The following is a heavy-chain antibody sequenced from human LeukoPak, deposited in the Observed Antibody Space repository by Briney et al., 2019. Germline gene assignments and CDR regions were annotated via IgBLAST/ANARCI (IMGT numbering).Heavy chain of an antibody. V-gene: IGHV1-8*01. CDR1: GYTFTSYD. J-gene: IGHJ3*02. CDR3: ARATVTLDAFDI. D-gene: IGHD4-17*01. CDR2: MNPNSGNT. Sequence: ASVKVSCKASGYTFTSYDINWVRQATGQGLEWMGWMNPNSGNTGYAQKFQGRVTMTRNTSISTAYMELSSLRSEDTAVYYCARATVTLDAFDIWGQGTMVTVSS.